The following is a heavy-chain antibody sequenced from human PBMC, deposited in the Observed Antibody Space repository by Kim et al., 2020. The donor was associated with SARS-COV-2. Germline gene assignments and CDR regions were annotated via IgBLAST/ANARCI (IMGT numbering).Heavy chain of an antibody. Sequence: KCQFTISRDNSKNTLYLQMNSLRAEDADVYYCARDSVLLWFGELHHALDYWGQGTLVTVSS. D-gene: IGHD3-10*01. V-gene: IGHV3-30*01. CDR3: ARDSVLLWFGELHHALDY. J-gene: IGHJ4*02.